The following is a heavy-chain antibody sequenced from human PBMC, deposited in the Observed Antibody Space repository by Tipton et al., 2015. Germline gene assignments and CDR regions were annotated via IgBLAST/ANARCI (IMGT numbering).Heavy chain of an antibody. D-gene: IGHD3-22*01. J-gene: IGHJ4*02. CDR2: IYRSGST. CDR1: GGSFSGYY. V-gene: IGHV4-59*01. CDR3: ARVSDRYDYFDY. Sequence: TLSLTCAVYGGSFSGYYWTWIRQPPGRGLEYIGHIYRSGSTNYNPSLESRVTISVDTSKNEFSLNLGPVTAADTAVYYCARVSDRYDYFDYWGQGTLVTVSS.